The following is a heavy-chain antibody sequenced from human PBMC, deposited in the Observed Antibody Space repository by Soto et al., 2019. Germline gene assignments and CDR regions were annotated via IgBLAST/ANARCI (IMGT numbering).Heavy chain of an antibody. D-gene: IGHD6-19*01. CDR3: ARDLDSSGWSAFGY. V-gene: IGHV3-30-3*01. J-gene: IGHJ4*02. CDR2: ISYDGTNK. Sequence: QVQLVESGGGVVQPGRSLRLSCAASEFTFSSYAMHWVRQAPGKGLECVAVISYDGTNKYYADSVKGRFTISRDNSKNTLYLQMNSLRAEDTAVYYCARDLDSSGWSAFGYWGQETLVTVSS. CDR1: EFTFSSYA.